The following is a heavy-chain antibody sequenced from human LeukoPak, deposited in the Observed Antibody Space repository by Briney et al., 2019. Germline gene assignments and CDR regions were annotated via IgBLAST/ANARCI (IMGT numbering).Heavy chain of an antibody. CDR1: GFTFSRYC. CDR2: ISDYNGNT. Sequence: GASVKVSCKASGFTFSRYCFTWVRQAPGQGLEWMGWISDYNGNTNYAQKFQGRVTMTTDTSTSTAYMELRSLRSDDTAVYYCASLRYDSSGYYDYWGQGTLVTVSS. CDR3: ASLRYDSSGYYDY. D-gene: IGHD3-22*01. V-gene: IGHV1-18*01. J-gene: IGHJ4*02.